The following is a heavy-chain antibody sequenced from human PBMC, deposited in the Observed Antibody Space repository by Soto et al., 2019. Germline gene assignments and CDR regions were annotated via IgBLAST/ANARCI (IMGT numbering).Heavy chain of an antibody. CDR2: ISAYNGNT. J-gene: IGHJ5*02. CDR1: GYTFTSYG. Sequence: GXSVKVSYNASGYTFTSYGISLVRHSPGQGLEWMGWISAYNGNTNYAQKLQGRVTMTTDTSTSTAYMELRSLRSDDTAVYYCASVLEFGESTFDPWGQGTLVTVSS. CDR3: ASVLEFGESTFDP. D-gene: IGHD3-10*01. V-gene: IGHV1-18*01.